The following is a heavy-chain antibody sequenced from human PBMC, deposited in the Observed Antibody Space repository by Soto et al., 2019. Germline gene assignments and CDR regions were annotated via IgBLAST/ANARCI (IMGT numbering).Heavy chain of an antibody. D-gene: IGHD5-12*01. CDR1: GFTFSSYA. J-gene: IGHJ5*02. V-gene: IGHV3-23*01. CDR2: ISGSGGST. CDR3: AKDGLYSGYDFDHHTNWFDP. Sequence: GGSLRLSCAASGFTFSSYAMSWVRQAPGKGLEWVSAISGSGGSTYYADSVKGRFTISRDNSKNTLYLQMNSLRAEDTAVYYCAKDGLYSGYDFDHHTNWFDPWGQGTLVTVSS.